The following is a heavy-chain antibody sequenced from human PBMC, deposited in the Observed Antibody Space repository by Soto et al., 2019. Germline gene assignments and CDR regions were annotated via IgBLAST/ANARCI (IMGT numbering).Heavy chain of an antibody. J-gene: IGHJ4*02. D-gene: IGHD3-10*01. CDR3: ARERPIWFGFDY. V-gene: IGHV1-2*04. CDR1: GYTFTGYY. CDR2: INPNSGGK. Sequence: ASVKVSCKASGYTFTGYYMHWVRQAPGQGLEGMGWINPNSGGKNYAQKFQGWVTMTRDTSISTAYMELSRLRSDDTAVYYCARERPIWFGFDYWGQGTLVTVSS.